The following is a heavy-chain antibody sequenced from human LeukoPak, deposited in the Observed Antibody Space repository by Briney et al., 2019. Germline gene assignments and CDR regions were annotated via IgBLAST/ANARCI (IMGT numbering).Heavy chain of an antibody. CDR3: ARDRDYGGSSFDP. J-gene: IGHJ5*02. CDR1: GYTFTGYY. D-gene: IGHD4-23*01. V-gene: IGHV1-2*06. CDR2: INPNSGGT. Sequence: GASVKVSCKASGYTFTGYYMHWVRQAPGQGLEWMGRINPNSGGTNYAQKFQGRVTMTRDTSISTAYMELSRLRSDDTAVYYCARDRDYGGSSFDPWGQGTLVTVSS.